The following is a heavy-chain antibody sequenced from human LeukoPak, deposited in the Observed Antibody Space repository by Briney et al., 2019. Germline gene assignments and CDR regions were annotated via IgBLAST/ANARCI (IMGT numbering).Heavy chain of an antibody. CDR2: FTSSSDT. Sequence: GGSLRLSCAASGFTFSSYALSWVRQAPGKRLEWVSIFTSSSDTYYADAVKGRFTISRDISKNTLCLQMNSLRAEDTAVYYCAKRFSQGGGLGYFFDNWGQGTLVTVSS. V-gene: IGHV3-23*01. CDR1: GFTFSSYA. D-gene: IGHD4-23*01. CDR3: AKRFSQGGGLGYFFDN. J-gene: IGHJ4*02.